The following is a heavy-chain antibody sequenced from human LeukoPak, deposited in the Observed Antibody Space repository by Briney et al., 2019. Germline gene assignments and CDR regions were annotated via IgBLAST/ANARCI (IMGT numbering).Heavy chain of an antibody. Sequence: GGSLRLSCAASGFTFSSYSMNWVRQAPGKGLEWVSSISSSSSYIYYADSVKGRFTISRDNAKNSLYLQMNSLRAEDTAVYYCARDFQTRYHDSSHWGQGTLVTVSS. CDR3: ARDFQTRYHDSSH. D-gene: IGHD3-22*01. V-gene: IGHV3-21*01. CDR2: ISSSSSYI. J-gene: IGHJ4*02. CDR1: GFTFSSYS.